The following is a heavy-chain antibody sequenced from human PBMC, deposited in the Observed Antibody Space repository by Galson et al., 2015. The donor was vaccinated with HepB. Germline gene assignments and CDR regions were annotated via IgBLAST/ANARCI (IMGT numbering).Heavy chain of an antibody. CDR3: ARDRGKVLLWFGELWGWFDP. J-gene: IGHJ5*02. D-gene: IGHD3-10*01. CDR2: ISYDGSNK. V-gene: IGHV3-30*04. Sequence: SLRLSCAASGFTFSSYAMHWVRQAPGKGLEWVAVISYDGSNKYYADSVKGRFTISRDNSKNTLYLQMNSLRAEDTAVYYCARDRGKVLLWFGELWGWFDPWGQGTLVTVSS. CDR1: GFTFSSYA.